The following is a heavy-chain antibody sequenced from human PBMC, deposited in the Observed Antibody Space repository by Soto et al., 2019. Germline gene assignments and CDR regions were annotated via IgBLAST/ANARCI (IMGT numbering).Heavy chain of an antibody. CDR3: ANSRGGTFLGYHGMDI. J-gene: IGHJ6*02. Sequence: QVQLVQSGPEVKKTGTSVKVSCKASGGTFSSRAISWVRQAPGQGLEWMGGIIPVFGRVNYAEKFQDRVTITADESRGTVSMELSRLRSEGTALYYCANSRGGTFLGYHGMDIWGQGTTVSVSS. CDR2: IIPVFGRV. D-gene: IGHD3-16*01. V-gene: IGHV1-69*01. CDR1: GGTFSSRA.